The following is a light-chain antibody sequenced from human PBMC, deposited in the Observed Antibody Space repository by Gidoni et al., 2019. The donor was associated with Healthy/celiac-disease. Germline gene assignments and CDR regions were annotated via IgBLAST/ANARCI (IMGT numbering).Light chain of an antibody. Sequence: EIVMTQSPATLSVSPGERATLSCSTSQSVSSNLAWYQQKPGQAPRLLIYGASTRATGIPARFSGSGSGTEFTLTISSLQSEDFAAYYCQQYNNWPLTFXQXTKVEIK. J-gene: IGKJ1*01. V-gene: IGKV3-15*01. CDR1: QSVSSN. CDR3: QQYNNWPLT. CDR2: GAS.